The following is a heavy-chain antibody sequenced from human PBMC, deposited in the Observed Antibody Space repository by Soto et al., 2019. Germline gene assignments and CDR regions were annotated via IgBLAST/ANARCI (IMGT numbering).Heavy chain of an antibody. CDR1: GGTISSGGYY. Sequence: PSETLSLTCTVSGGTISSGGYYWSWLSQHPGKGLEWIGYIYYSGSTYYNPSLKSRVTISVDTSKNQFSLKLSSVTAADTAVYYCAAAAGDPTTGSFWFDPWGQGTLVTVSS. CDR2: IYYSGST. CDR3: AAAAGDPTTGSFWFDP. V-gene: IGHV4-31*03. D-gene: IGHD6-13*01. J-gene: IGHJ5*02.